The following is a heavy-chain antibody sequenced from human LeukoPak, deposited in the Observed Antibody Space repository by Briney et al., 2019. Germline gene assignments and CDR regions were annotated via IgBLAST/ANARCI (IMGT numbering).Heavy chain of an antibody. V-gene: IGHV4-34*01. Sequence: SETLSLTCAVYGGSFSGYYWSWIRQPPGKGLEWIGEINHSGSTNYNPSLKSRVTISVDTSKNQFSLKLSSVTAADTAVYYCARRPSYCSSTSCYNYGMDVWGQGTTVTVSS. CDR1: GGSFSGYY. CDR3: ARRPSYCSSTSCYNYGMDV. CDR2: INHSGST. J-gene: IGHJ6*02. D-gene: IGHD2-2*02.